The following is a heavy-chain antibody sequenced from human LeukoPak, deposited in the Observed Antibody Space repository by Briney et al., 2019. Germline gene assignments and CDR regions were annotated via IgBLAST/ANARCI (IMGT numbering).Heavy chain of an antibody. Sequence: ASVKVSCKASGYTFTSYGISWVRQAPGQGLEWMGWISAYNGNTNYAQKLQGRVTMTTDTSTSTAYMELRSLRSDDTAVYYCAGGWEPGESYYYYMDVWGKGTTVTVSS. D-gene: IGHD1-26*01. V-gene: IGHV1-18*01. CDR3: AGGWEPGESYYYYMDV. J-gene: IGHJ6*03. CDR1: GYTFTSYG. CDR2: ISAYNGNT.